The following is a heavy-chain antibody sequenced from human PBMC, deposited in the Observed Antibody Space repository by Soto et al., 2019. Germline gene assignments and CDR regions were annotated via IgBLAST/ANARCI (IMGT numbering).Heavy chain of an antibody. CDR1: GGSFSGYY. J-gene: IGHJ4*02. CDR3: ARVGRGNFDY. V-gene: IGHV4-34*01. Sequence: SETLSLTCAVYGGSFSGYYWSWIRQPPGKGLEWIGEINHSGSTNYNPSLKSRVTISVDTSKNQFSLKLSSVTAADTAVYYCARVGRGNFDYWGQGTLVTVSS. CDR2: INHSGST.